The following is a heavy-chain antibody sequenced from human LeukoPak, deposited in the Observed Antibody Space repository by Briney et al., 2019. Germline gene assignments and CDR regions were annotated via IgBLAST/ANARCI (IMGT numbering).Heavy chain of an antibody. CDR3: ARDVGYCTNGVCSVYWYFDL. V-gene: IGHV4-61*02. CDR1: GGSISSGSYY. D-gene: IGHD2-8*01. Sequence: SETLSLTCTVSGGSISSGSYYWSWIRQPAGKGLEWIGRIYTSGSTNYNPSLKSRVTMSVDTSKNQFSLKLSSVTAADTAVYYCARDVGYCTNGVCSVYWYFDLWGRGTLVTVSS. CDR2: IYTSGST. J-gene: IGHJ2*01.